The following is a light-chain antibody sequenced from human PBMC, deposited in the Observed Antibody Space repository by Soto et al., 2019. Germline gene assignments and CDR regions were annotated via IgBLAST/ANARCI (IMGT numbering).Light chain of an antibody. V-gene: IGKV3-20*01. CDR3: QQYGGSPRT. CDR1: QSVSVTS. CDR2: GAS. J-gene: IGKJ1*01. Sequence: EIVLTQFPDTLSLSPGERATLSCRASQSVSVTSLAWYQHKRGQAPRLLIHGASSSATGIPDRFSGSGSGTDFTLTISRLEPEDFAVYYCQQYGGSPRTFGQGTKVEV.